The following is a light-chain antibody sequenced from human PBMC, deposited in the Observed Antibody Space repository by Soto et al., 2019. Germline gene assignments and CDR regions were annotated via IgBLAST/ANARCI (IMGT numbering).Light chain of an antibody. V-gene: IGKV3-20*01. J-gene: IGKJ5*01. CDR1: QSVSSRF. CDR3: QEYGRWPIT. Sequence: EIVLTQSPGTLSLSPGDRGTLSCRASQSVSSRFLAWYQQKPGQAPRLLIYAASTRATGIPDRISGTGSGTNFTLTILELEAEDVALYYCQEYGRWPITFGQGTRLEIK. CDR2: AAS.